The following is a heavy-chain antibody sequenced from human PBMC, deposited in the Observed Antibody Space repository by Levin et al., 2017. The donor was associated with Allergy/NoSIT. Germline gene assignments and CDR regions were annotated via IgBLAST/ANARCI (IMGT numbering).Heavy chain of an antibody. Sequence: LSLTCAASGFTFSSYAMSWVRQAPGKGLEWVSGISGSGGSSYYADSVKGRFTISREYSKNTLYLQMNSLRAEDTAVYYCAREGANYYESRGFYPFDYWGQGTLVTVSS. J-gene: IGHJ4*02. CDR3: AREGANYYESRGFYPFDY. CDR2: ISGSGGSS. CDR1: GFTFSSYA. V-gene: IGHV3-23*01. D-gene: IGHD3-22*01.